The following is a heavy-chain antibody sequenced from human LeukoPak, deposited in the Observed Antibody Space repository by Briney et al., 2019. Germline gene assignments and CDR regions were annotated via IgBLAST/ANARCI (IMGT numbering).Heavy chain of an antibody. V-gene: IGHV3-53*04. CDR3: ARGDFWSGYYTGLY. Sequence: GGSLRLSCAASGFTVTTNYMSWVRQAPGKVLERVSGIYSGGSTYYAASVKGRFTITRNNSKNTLYFQMDRRRDEDTAVYYCARGDFWSGYYTGLYWGQGTLVTVSS. CDR2: IYSGGST. CDR1: GFTVTTNY. D-gene: IGHD3-3*01. J-gene: IGHJ4*02.